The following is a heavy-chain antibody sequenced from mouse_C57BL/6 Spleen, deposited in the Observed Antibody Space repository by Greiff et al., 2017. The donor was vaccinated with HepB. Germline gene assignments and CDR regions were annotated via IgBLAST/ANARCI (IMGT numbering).Heavy chain of an antibody. CDR1: GFTFTDYY. J-gene: IGHJ2*01. D-gene: IGHD2-3*01. CDR3: ARSAGYSRTYFDY. CDR2: IRNKANGYTT. Sequence: EVQLVESGGGLVQPGGSLSLSCAASGFTFTDYYMSWVRQPPGKALEWLGFIRNKANGYTTEYSASVKGRFTISRDNSQSILYLQMNALRAEDSATYYWARSAGYSRTYFDYWGQGTTLAVSS. V-gene: IGHV7-3*01.